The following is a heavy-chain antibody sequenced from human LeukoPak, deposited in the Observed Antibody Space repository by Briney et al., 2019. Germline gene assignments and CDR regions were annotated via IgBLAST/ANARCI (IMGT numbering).Heavy chain of an antibody. D-gene: IGHD3-22*01. CDR3: ARGGRITMIVPEDY. J-gene: IGHJ4*02. CDR2: IYYSGST. CDR1: GGSISSGGYY. V-gene: IGHV4-31*03. Sequence: SETLFLTCTVSGGSISSGGYYWSWIRQHPGKGLEWIGYIYYSGSTYYNPSLKSRVTISVDTSKNQFSLKLSSVTAADTAVYYCARGGRITMIVPEDYWGQGTLVTVSS.